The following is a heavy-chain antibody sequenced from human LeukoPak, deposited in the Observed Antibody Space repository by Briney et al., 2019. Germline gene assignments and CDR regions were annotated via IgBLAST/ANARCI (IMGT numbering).Heavy chain of an antibody. V-gene: IGHV3-48*02. J-gene: IGHJ4*02. Sequence: GGSLSLSCAASGFIFSSYSMNWVRQAPGKGLEWLSYISSSGSTIYYADSVKGRFTISRDNAKNSLYLQMNSLRDEDTAVYYCARGGYYDSSGYFDFDYWGQGILVTVSS. CDR1: GFIFSSYS. CDR2: ISSSGSTI. CDR3: ARGGYYDSSGYFDFDY. D-gene: IGHD3-22*01.